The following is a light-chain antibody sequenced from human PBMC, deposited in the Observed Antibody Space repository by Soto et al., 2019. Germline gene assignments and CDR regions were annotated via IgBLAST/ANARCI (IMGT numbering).Light chain of an antibody. CDR1: KLGDKY. Sequence: SYELTQPPSVSASPGQTASITCSGDKLGDKYACWYQQKPGQSPMLVIYQHNKRPSGIPERFSGSNSGNTATLTISGTQAMDEADYYCQAWDSSTAYVVFGGGTKLTVL. CDR2: QHN. CDR3: QAWDSSTAYVV. V-gene: IGLV3-1*01. J-gene: IGLJ2*01.